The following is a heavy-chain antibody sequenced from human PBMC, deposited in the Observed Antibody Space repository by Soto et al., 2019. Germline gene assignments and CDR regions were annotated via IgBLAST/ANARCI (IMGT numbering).Heavy chain of an antibody. Sequence: QVQLVQSGAEVKKPGSSVKVSCKASGGSFSREAINWVRQAPGHGPEWMGGILPFFGPADYEQKFQGRVTITAHVSTPTAYMTLSSLTFEDTAVYYCARGHEFGRNSEAFDAWGQGTMVTVSS. D-gene: IGHD1-1*01. CDR2: ILPFFGPA. V-gene: IGHV1-69*12. CDR1: GGSFSREA. CDR3: ARGHEFGRNSEAFDA. J-gene: IGHJ3*01.